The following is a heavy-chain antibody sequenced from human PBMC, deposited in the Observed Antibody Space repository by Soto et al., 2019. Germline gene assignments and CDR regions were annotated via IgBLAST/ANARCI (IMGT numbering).Heavy chain of an antibody. CDR3: GRVKGLDSSGYYYVVAYGMDV. CDR2: MNPNSGNT. Sequence: QVQLVQSGAEVKKPGASVKVSCKASGYTFTSYDINWVRQATGQGLEWMGWMNPNSGNTGYAQKCQGRVTMTSNTAISTAYMELSSLRSEDTGVYYCGRVKGLDSSGYYYVVAYGMDVWGQGTTVTVSS. J-gene: IGHJ6*02. V-gene: IGHV1-8*01. D-gene: IGHD3-22*01. CDR1: GYTFTSYD.